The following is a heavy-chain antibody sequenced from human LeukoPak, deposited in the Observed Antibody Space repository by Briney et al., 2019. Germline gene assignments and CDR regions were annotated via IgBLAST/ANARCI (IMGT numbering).Heavy chain of an antibody. V-gene: IGHV3-30*18. D-gene: IGHD3-10*01. Sequence: GGSLRLSCAASGFTFSSYGMHWVRQAPGKGLEWVAFISYDGSNKYYADSVKGRFTISRDNSKNTLYLQMNSLRAEDTAVYYCAKDQWFGDSYGMDVWGQGTTVTVSS. CDR1: GFTFSSYG. CDR2: ISYDGSNK. CDR3: AKDQWFGDSYGMDV. J-gene: IGHJ6*02.